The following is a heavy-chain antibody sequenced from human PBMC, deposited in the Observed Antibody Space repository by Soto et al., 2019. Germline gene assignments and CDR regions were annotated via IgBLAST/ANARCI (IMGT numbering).Heavy chain of an antibody. CDR1: GYNVIDYD. D-gene: IGHD6-19*01. V-gene: IGHV1-8*01. Sequence: QVQLVQSGAEVKKPGASVKVSCKASGYNVIDYDINWMRQSTGQGLEWMGWMTPNSGNTGYAQKFQGRVTLTRDTSRGTPYMELSSLKTEDTTVYYCSRNPYGSGLFDPWGPGTLVTVSS. CDR2: MTPNSGNT. CDR3: SRNPYGSGLFDP. J-gene: IGHJ5*02.